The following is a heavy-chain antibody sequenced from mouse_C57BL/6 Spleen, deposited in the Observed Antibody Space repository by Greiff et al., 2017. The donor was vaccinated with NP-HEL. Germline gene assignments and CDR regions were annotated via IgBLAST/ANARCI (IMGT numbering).Heavy chain of an antibody. CDR1: GYSFTSYY. V-gene: IGHV1-66*01. J-gene: IGHJ4*01. CDR2: IYPGSGNT. D-gene: IGHD2-2*01. Sequence: QVQLQQSGPELVKPGASVKISCKASGYSFTSYYIHWVKQRPGQGLEWIGWIYPGSGNTKYNEKFKGKATLTADTSSSTAYMQLSSLTSEDSAVYYGARGGYGYSVMDYWGQGTTVTVSS. CDR3: ARGGYGYSVMDY.